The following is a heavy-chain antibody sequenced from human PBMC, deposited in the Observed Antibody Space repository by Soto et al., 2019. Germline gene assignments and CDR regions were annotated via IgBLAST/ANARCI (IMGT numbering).Heavy chain of an antibody. Sequence: PSETLSLTCTVSGGSISSYYWSWIRQPPGKGLEWIGYIYYSGSTNYNPSLKSRVTISVDTSKNQFSLKLSSVTAADTAVYYCARGGYCSSTSCRPYYYYGMDVWGKGTTVTVSS. J-gene: IGHJ6*04. CDR2: IYYSGST. D-gene: IGHD2-2*01. CDR1: GGSISSYY. V-gene: IGHV4-59*01. CDR3: ARGGYCSSTSCRPYYYYGMDV.